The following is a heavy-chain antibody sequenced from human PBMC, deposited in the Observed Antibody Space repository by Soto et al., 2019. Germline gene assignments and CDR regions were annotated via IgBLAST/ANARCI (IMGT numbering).Heavy chain of an antibody. CDR2: ISGSGDSA. V-gene: IGHV3-23*01. CDR1: GFTFRDYA. D-gene: IGHD6-19*01. CDR3: GKERRGSGWSVCNY. Sequence: VQLLESGGGLVQPGGSLRLSCAASGFTFRDYAMNWVCQAPGKGLEWVSDISGSGDSARYGDSVRGRFTISRDNSRNTLYLQMNSLRVDDTAVYYCGKERRGSGWSVCNYWGQGTLVTVSS. J-gene: IGHJ4*02.